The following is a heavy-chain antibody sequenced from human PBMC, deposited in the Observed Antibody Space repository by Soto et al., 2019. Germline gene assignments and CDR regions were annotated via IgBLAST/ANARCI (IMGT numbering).Heavy chain of an antibody. CDR1: GYTFTSYD. D-gene: IGHD2-21*02. J-gene: IGHJ2*01. CDR2: MNPNSGNT. V-gene: IGHV1-8*01. Sequence: QVQLVQSGAEVKKPGASVKVSCKASGYTFTSYDINWVRQATGQGLEWMGWMNPNSGNTGYAEKFQGRVTLTRTTSISTADLGLSRLRSEATAVYYCADSGGDRYWYFDLWGRGTLVTVSS. CDR3: ADSGGDRYWYFDL.